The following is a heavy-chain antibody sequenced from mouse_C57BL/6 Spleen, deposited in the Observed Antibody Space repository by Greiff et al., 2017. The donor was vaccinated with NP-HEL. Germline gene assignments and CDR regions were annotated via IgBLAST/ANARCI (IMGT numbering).Heavy chain of an antibody. V-gene: IGHV1-82*01. CDR2: IYPGDGDT. CDR3: AKSYGTGADYAMDY. D-gene: IGHD2-1*01. CDR1: GYAFSSSW. J-gene: IGHJ4*01. Sequence: QVQLQQSGPELVKPGASVKISCKASGYAFSSSWMNWVKQRPGKGLEWIGRIYPGDGDTNYNGKFKGKDTLTADKSSSTAYMQLSSLTSEDSAVYFCAKSYGTGADYAMDYWGQGTSVTGSS.